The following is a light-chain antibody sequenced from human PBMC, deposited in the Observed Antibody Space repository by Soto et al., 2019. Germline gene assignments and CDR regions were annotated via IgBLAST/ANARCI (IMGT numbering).Light chain of an antibody. V-gene: IGLV2-14*01. Sequence: QSALTQPASVSGSPGQSITISCTGTSSDVGAYNYVSWYQQHPGKAPKVMIYDVSYRPSGISSRFSGSKSGNTASLTISGLQAEDEADYFCGSYTSATTWVFGGGTKLTVL. CDR3: GSYTSATTWV. CDR2: DVS. J-gene: IGLJ3*02. CDR1: SSDVGAYNY.